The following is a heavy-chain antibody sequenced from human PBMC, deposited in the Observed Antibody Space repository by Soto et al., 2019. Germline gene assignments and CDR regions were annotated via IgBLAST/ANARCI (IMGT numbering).Heavy chain of an antibody. CDR3: ARQGGTVTSRGDYWYFDL. Sequence: QVQLVQSGAEVKKPGSSVKVSCKASGGTFSSYTISWVRQAPGQGLEWMGRIIPILGIANYAQKFQGRVTITADKXPXTVXMELSSLRSEDTAVYYCARQGGTVTSRGDYWYFDLWGRGTLVTVSS. CDR2: IIPILGIA. V-gene: IGHV1-69*02. CDR1: GGTFSSYT. D-gene: IGHD4-17*01. J-gene: IGHJ2*01.